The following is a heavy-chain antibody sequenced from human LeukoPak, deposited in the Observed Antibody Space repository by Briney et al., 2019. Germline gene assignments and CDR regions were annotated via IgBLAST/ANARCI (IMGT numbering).Heavy chain of an antibody. CDR3: ARDPARIVGDTKPNEGPSY. CDR1: GGSISSGSYY. J-gene: IGHJ4*02. V-gene: IGHV4-61*02. CDR2: IYTSGST. D-gene: IGHD1-26*01. Sequence: SETLSLTCTVSGGSISSGSYYWSWIRQPAGKGLEWIGRIYTSGSTNYNPSLKSRVTISVDTSKNQFSLKLSSVTAADTAVYYCARDPARIVGDTKPNEGPSYWGQGTLVTVSS.